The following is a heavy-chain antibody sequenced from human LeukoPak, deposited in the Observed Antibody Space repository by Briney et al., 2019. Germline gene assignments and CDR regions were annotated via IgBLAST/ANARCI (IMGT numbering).Heavy chain of an antibody. CDR2: IGTSTSYI. CDR3: ARDRYNYEYVWGSYRYTGPDAFDI. Sequence: GGSLRLSCAASGFTFSTYIMNWVRQTPGKGLEWVSSIGTSTSYIYYADSVKGRFTISRDNAKNSLYLQMNSLRAEDTAVYYCARDRYNYEYVWGSYRYTGPDAFDIWGQGTMVTVSS. D-gene: IGHD3-16*02. V-gene: IGHV3-21*01. CDR1: GFTFSTYI. J-gene: IGHJ3*02.